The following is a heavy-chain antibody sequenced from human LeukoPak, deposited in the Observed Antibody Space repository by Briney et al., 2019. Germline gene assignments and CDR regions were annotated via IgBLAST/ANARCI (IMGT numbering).Heavy chain of an antibody. V-gene: IGHV1-3*01. CDR2: INAGNGNT. CDR3: ARNSGYGQLPDY. Sequence: ASVKVSCKASGYTFTSYAMHWVGQAPGQRLEWMGWINAGNGNTKYSQKFQGRVTITRDTSASTAYMELSSLRSEDTAVYYCARNSGYGQLPDYWGQGTLVTVSS. J-gene: IGHJ4*02. CDR1: GYTFTSYA. D-gene: IGHD5-12*01.